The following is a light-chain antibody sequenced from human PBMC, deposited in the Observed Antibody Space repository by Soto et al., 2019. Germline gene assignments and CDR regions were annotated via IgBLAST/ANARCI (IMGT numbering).Light chain of an antibody. V-gene: IGLV2-11*01. Sequence: QSALTQPRSVSGSPGQSVPISCIGTISDVGGYNYVSWYQQHPGKAPKLIIYDVDKRPSGVPDRFSGSKSGNSASLTISGLLAEDEADYYCCSYAGSYTWVFGGGTKLTVL. J-gene: IGLJ3*02. CDR3: CSYAGSYTWV. CDR2: DVD. CDR1: ISDVGGYNY.